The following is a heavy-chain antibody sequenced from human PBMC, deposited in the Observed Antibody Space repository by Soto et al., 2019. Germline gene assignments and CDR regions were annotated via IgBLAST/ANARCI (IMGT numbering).Heavy chain of an antibody. CDR3: ARRIKETTVTTDY. CDR1: GGSFSGYY. CDR2: INHSGST. D-gene: IGHD4-17*01. J-gene: IGHJ4*02. V-gene: IGHV4-34*01. Sequence: QVQLQQWGAGLLKPSETLSLTCAVYGGSFSGYYWSWIRQPPGKGLEWIGEINHSGSTNYNPSLKSRVTISVDTSKNQFSLKLSSVTAADTAVYYCARRIKETTVTTDYWGQGTLVTVSS.